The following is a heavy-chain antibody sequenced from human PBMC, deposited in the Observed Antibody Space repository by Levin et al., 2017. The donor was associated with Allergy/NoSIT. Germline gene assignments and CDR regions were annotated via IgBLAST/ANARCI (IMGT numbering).Heavy chain of an antibody. J-gene: IGHJ4*02. CDR2: ISGNGGTT. Sequence: GGSLRLSCAASGFTFRLYGMSWVRQAPGKGLEWVSEISGNGGTTDYADSVKGRFTISRDNSKNTLFLQMNRLRVEDTAIYFCAKSVATILDPLDYWGQGSLVTVSS. V-gene: IGHV3-23*01. D-gene: IGHD5-24*01. CDR1: GFTFRLYG. CDR3: AKSVATILDPLDY.